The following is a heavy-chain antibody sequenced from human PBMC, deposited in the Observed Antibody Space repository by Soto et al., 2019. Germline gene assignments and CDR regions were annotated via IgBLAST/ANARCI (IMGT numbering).Heavy chain of an antibody. CDR3: ARDPLAGDDAFDI. V-gene: IGHV3-11*01. J-gene: IGHJ3*02. CDR1: GFTFSDYY. Sequence: GESLKISCAASGFTFSDYYMSWIRQAPGKGLEWVSYISSSGSTIYYADSVKGRFTISRDNAKNSLYLQMNSLRAEDTAVYYCARDPLAGDDAFDIWGQGTMVTVSS. D-gene: IGHD7-27*01. CDR2: ISSSGSTI.